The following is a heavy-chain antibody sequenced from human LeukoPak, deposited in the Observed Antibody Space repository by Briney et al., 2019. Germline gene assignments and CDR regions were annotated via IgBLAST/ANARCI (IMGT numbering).Heavy chain of an antibody. CDR2: TSGSGGST. CDR1: GFTFSSYA. Sequence: GGSLRLSCAASGFTFSSYAMSWVRQAPGKGLEWVSATSGSGGSTYYADSVKGRFTISRDNSKNTLYLQMNSLRAEDTAVYYCAKDLLAAAVLYYFDYWGQGTLVTVSS. J-gene: IGHJ4*02. V-gene: IGHV3-23*01. D-gene: IGHD6-13*01. CDR3: AKDLLAAAVLYYFDY.